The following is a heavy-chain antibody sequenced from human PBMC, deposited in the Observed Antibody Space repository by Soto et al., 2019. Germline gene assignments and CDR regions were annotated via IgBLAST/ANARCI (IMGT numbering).Heavy chain of an antibody. J-gene: IGHJ4*02. CDR1: GFTFSSYA. CDR3: ATKTAGRRPFDY. V-gene: IGHV3-23*01. CDR2: ISSSGGDT. Sequence: GGSLRPSCAASGFTFSSYAMSWVRQAPGKGLEWVSGISSSGGDTPYADSVKGRFTISRDNSKNTLYLQMSNLRAEDTAVYFCATKTAGRRPFDYWGQGTLVTVSS. D-gene: IGHD6-13*01.